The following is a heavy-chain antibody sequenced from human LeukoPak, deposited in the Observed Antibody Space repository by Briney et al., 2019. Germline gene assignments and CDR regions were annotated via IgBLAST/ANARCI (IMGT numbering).Heavy chain of an antibody. J-gene: IGHJ4*02. Sequence: GASVKVSCKASGHTFASNYIHWVRQAPGQGLEWMGIMNPSGGSTSYAQKFQGRVTVTRDTSTSTVYMELSSLRSEDTAEYYCARESTYYYDSTRMYYFDYWGQGTLVTVSS. V-gene: IGHV1-46*01. CDR2: MNPSGGST. CDR1: GHTFASNY. CDR3: ARESTYYYDSTRMYYFDY. D-gene: IGHD3-22*01.